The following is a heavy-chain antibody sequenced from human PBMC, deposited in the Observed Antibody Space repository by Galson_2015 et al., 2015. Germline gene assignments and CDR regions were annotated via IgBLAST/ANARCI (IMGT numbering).Heavy chain of an antibody. CDR1: GFTFSSYS. CDR3: ARDLVYSYGSSSALDY. Sequence: SLRLSCAASGFTFSSYSMNWVRQAPGKGLEWVSSISSSSSYIYYADSVKGRFTISRDNAKNSLYLQMNSLRAEDTAVYYCARDLVYSYGSSSALDYWGQGTLVTVSS. CDR2: ISSSSSYI. D-gene: IGHD5-18*01. V-gene: IGHV3-21*01. J-gene: IGHJ4*02.